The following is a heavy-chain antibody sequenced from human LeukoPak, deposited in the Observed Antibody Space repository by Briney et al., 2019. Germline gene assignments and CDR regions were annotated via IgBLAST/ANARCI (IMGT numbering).Heavy chain of an antibody. CDR3: ARPYDPDRYYFDY. CDR2: ISSSSSTI. CDR1: GFTFSSYS. Sequence: GGSLRLSCAASGFTFSSYSTNWVRQAPGKGLEWVSSISSSSSTIYYADSVKGRFTISRDNAKNSLYLQMNSLRAEDTAVYYCARPYDPDRYYFDYWGQGTLVTVSS. J-gene: IGHJ4*02. V-gene: IGHV3-48*04. D-gene: IGHD1-1*01.